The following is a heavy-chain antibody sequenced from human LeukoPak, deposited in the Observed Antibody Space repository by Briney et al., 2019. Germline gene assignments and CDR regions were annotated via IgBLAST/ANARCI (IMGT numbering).Heavy chain of an antibody. V-gene: IGHV4-39*07. Sequence: SETLSLTCTVSGGSISSSSYYWGWIRQPPGKGLEWIGRIYYSGSTYYNPSLKSRVTISVDTSKNQFSLKLSSVTAADTAVYYCARHNYDSSGYYSRPYYFDYWGQGTLVTVSS. CDR1: GGSISSSSYY. J-gene: IGHJ4*02. CDR3: ARHNYDSSGYYSRPYYFDY. D-gene: IGHD3-22*01. CDR2: IYYSGST.